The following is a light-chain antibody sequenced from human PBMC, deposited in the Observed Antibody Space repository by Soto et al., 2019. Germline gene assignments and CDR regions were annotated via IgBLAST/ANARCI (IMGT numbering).Light chain of an antibody. CDR1: QSVTNNY. J-gene: IGKJ2*01. CDR3: QHYCSSPPYT. Sequence: EVVLTQSPGTLSLSPGERATLSCRASQSVTNNYFAWYQQKPGKSPRLLIFGSSDRATGIPGRFSGSGSGTVFTRTISSLDPEDFAVYYCQHYCSSPPYTFGQGSKLEIK. CDR2: GSS. V-gene: IGKV3-20*01.